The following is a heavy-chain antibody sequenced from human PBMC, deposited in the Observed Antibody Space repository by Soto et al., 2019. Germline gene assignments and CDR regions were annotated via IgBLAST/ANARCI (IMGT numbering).Heavy chain of an antibody. J-gene: IGHJ4*01. V-gene: IGHV3-7*01. CDR3: AGASRSGFAGYALEF. CDR1: GFSSNNHW. Sequence: EVQLVESGGGLVQPGGSLRLSCAASGFSSNNHWMNWVRQAPGRGLEWVANINRDGSQKHYVDSVKGRFTISRDNAKNSLYLQMTSLRAKDTAVYDWAGASRSGFAGYALEFWGQGTLVTVSS. CDR2: INRDGSQK. D-gene: IGHD5-12*01.